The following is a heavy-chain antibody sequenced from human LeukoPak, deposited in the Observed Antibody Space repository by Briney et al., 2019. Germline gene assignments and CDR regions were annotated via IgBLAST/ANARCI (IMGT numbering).Heavy chain of an antibody. Sequence: GGSLRLSCAASGFSFSTFWMAWVRQAPGKGLEWVANIKEDESAKHQADSVKGRFTIFRDNAQNSVYLQMSSLRGEDTAVYYCARDVGGSLDHWGQGTLVTVSS. J-gene: IGHJ4*02. V-gene: IGHV3-7*01. CDR1: GFSFSTFW. CDR3: ARDVGGSLDH. CDR2: IKEDESAK. D-gene: IGHD1-26*01.